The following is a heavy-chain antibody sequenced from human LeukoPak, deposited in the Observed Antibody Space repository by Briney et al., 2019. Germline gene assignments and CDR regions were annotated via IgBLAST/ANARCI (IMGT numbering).Heavy chain of an antibody. CDR2: IWYDGSNK. CDR1: GFTFSSYG. D-gene: IGHD6-13*01. J-gene: IGHJ4*02. V-gene: IGHV3-33*01. Sequence: PGGSLRLSCAASGFTFSSYGMHWVRQAPGKGLEWVAVIWYDGSNKYYADSVKDRFTISRDNSKNTLYLQMNSLRAEDTAVYYCARLSIAAAGIGGFDYWGQGTLVTVSS. CDR3: ARLSIAAAGIGGFDY.